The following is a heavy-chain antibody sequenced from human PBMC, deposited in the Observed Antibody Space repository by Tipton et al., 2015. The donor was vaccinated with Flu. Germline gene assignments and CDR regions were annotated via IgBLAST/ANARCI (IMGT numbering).Heavy chain of an antibody. J-gene: IGHJ4*02. V-gene: IGHV3-7*01. CDR3: ARYASAYYLSFFDY. Sequence: SLRLSCTASGFPFSAYWMSWVRQAPGKGLEWVANINPNGLEEYYADSVKGRFSISRDNAKNSLYLLVNSLRAEDTALYFCARYASAYYLSFFDYWGQGSLVTVPS. CDR1: GFPFSAYW. CDR2: INPNGLEE. D-gene: IGHD3-16*02.